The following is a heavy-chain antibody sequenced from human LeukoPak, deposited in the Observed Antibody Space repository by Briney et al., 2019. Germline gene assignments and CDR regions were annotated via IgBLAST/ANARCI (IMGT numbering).Heavy chain of an antibody. CDR1: GGSISSLNL. Sequence: NPSETLSLTCIDSGGSISSLNLWSWLRQPPGKGLEWIGEMYLGGTTNFNPSLKSRVTILIDKSKNQLSLQLTSVTAADTAVYYCAGLEGRYSTDWFYFFDYWGQGALVTVSS. CDR2: MYLGGTT. J-gene: IGHJ4*02. V-gene: IGHV4-4*02. D-gene: IGHD6-19*01. CDR3: AGLEGRYSTDWFYFFDY.